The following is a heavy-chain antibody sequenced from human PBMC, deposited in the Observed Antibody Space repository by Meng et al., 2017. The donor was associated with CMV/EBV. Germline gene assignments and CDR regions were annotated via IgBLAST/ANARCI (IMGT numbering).Heavy chain of an antibody. CDR3: ARERGYSYDPDAFDI. V-gene: IGHV1-69*05. D-gene: IGHD5-18*01. CDR1: GGTFSSYA. CDR2: IIPIFGTA. Sequence: SVKVSCKASGGTFSSYAISWVRQAPGQGLEWMGGIIPIFGTANYAQKFQGRVTITTDESTSTAYMELSSLRSEDKAVYYCARERGYSYDPDAFDIWGQGTMVTVSS. J-gene: IGHJ3*02.